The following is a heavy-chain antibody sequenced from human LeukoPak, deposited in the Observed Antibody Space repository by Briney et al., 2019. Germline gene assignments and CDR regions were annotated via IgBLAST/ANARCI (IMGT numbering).Heavy chain of an antibody. CDR2: ISAYNGNT. D-gene: IGHD3-3*01. CDR3: VRDRGYVLRFLEWTSDYHYYMDV. CDR1: GYTFTSYG. V-gene: IGHV1-18*01. J-gene: IGHJ6*03. Sequence: ASVKVSCKASGYTFTSYGISWVRQAPGQGLEWMGWISAYNGNTNYAQKLQGRVTMTTDTSTSTAYMELRSLRSDDTAVYYCVRDRGYVLRFLEWTSDYHYYMDVWGKGTTVTVSS.